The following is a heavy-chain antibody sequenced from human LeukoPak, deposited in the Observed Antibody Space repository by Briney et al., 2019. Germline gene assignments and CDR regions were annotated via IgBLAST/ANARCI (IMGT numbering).Heavy chain of an antibody. CDR2: IYYSGST. D-gene: IGHD1-26*01. V-gene: IGHV4-59*12. CDR1: GGSISSYY. CDR3: ARDSNYSGIDY. Sequence: SETLSLTCTVSGGSISSYYWSWIRQPPGKGLEWIGYIYYSGSTNYNPSLKSRVTISVDTSKNQFSLKLSSVTAADTAVYYCARDSNYSGIDYWGQGTLVTVSS. J-gene: IGHJ4*02.